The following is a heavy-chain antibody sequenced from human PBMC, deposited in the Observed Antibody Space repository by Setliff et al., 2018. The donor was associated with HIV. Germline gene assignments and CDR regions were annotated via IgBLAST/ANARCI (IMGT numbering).Heavy chain of an antibody. CDR3: IPGGSSSIFFPH. J-gene: IGHJ4*02. Sequence: LRLSCSVSGFTFGEYAMSWVRQTPGKGLEWVSFVRSQAYAGTTDYAASVKGRFTISRDDAKNTAYLQMSSLKTEDTALYYCIPGGSSSIFFPHWGRGTLVTVSS. CDR2: VRSQAYAGTT. CDR1: GFTFGEYA. D-gene: IGHD2-2*01. V-gene: IGHV3-49*04.